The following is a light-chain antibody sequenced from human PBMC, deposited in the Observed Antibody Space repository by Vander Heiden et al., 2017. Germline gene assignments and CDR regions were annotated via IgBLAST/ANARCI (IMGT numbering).Light chain of an antibody. V-gene: IGKV1-39*01. CDR2: AAS. CDR1: QSSSSF. CDR3: QHDNSTPGYT. J-gene: IGKJ2*01. Sequence: DIHMTQSPSCLSASVGDRLTITCRESQSSSSFFNWHQQTRGTARKLLIYAASSAKSGAQSRFSGSGCGKYSPITSSLRQQEDFASYYYQHDNSTPGYTFGPGTKLEIK.